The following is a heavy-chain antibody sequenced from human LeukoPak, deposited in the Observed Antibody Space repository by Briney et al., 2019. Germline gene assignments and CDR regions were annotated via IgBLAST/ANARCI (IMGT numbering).Heavy chain of an antibody. CDR1: GFIVNYNY. Sequence: GGSLRLSCAASGFIVNYNYMSWVRQAPGKGLEWVSVIYSGGSTYYADSVKGRFTISRDNSKNMVYLQMKSLRVEDTAVYYCARVKVGITYWLDPWGQGTLVTVSS. CDR3: ARVKVGITYWLDP. J-gene: IGHJ5*02. D-gene: IGHD1-26*01. CDR2: IYSGGST. V-gene: IGHV3-66*01.